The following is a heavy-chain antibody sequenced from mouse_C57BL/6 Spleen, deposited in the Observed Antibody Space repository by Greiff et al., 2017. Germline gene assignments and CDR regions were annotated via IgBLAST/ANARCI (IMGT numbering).Heavy chain of an antibody. CDR3: ARRGYYYGSSYVDY. CDR1: GYTFTSYW. CDR2: IDPSDSET. V-gene: IGHV1-52*01. D-gene: IGHD1-1*01. Sequence: QVQLQQPGAELVRPGSSVKLSCKASGYTFTSYWMHWVKQRPIQGLEWIGNIDPSDSETHYNQKFKDKATLTVDKSSSTAYMQLSSLTSEDSAVYYCARRGYYYGSSYVDYRGQGTTLTVSS. J-gene: IGHJ2*01.